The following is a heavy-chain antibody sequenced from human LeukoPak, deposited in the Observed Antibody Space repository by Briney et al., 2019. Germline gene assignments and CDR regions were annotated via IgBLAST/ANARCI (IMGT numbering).Heavy chain of an antibody. D-gene: IGHD3-16*02. J-gene: IGHJ4*02. V-gene: IGHV3-7*01. CDR1: GFTFSNYW. CDR2: IREDGSEK. Sequence: PGGSLRLSCAPSGFTFSNYWMTWVRQAPGKGLEWVASIREDGSEKDYVDSVKGRFTISRDNAKNSLYLQMNSLRAEDTAVYYCARSYDYIWGTYRPFYYFDYWGQGTMVAVSS. CDR3: ARSYDYIWGTYRPFYYFDY.